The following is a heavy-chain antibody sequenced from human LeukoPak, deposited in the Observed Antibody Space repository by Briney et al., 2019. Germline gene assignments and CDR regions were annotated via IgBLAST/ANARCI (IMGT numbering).Heavy chain of an antibody. D-gene: IGHD4-17*01. CDR1: GYTFTDYY. J-gene: IGHJ5*02. CDR2: INPSGGST. CDR3: ARDLGYGDYRRGHWFDP. V-gene: IGHV1-46*01. Sequence: ASVKVSCKASGYTFTDYYMHWVRQAPGQGLEWMGWINPSGGSTSYAQKFQGRVTMTWDTSTSTVYMELSSLRSEDTAVYYCARDLGYGDYRRGHWFDPWGQGTLVTVSS.